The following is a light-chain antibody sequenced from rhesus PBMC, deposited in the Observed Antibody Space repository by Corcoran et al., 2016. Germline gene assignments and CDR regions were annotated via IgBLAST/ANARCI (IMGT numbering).Light chain of an antibody. V-gene: IGKV1S12*01. CDR1: QNIYSN. J-gene: IGKJ1*01. CDR2: GVS. CDR3: QHYYNNPRT. Sequence: DIQMTQSPSALSASVGDRVTISCRASQNIYSNLAWYQQKPGKAPKLLIYGVSTLQAGIPSRFSGRRSGTDFTLTINSLQPEDSAAYYCQHYYNNPRTFGQGTKVEVK.